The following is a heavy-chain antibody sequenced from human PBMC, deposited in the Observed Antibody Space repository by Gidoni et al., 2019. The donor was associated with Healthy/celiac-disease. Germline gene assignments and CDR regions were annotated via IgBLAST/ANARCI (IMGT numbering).Heavy chain of an antibody. CDR1: GGSISRYY. V-gene: IGHV4-59*08. J-gene: IGHJ1*01. D-gene: IGHD3-22*01. CDR2: IYYSGST. CDR3: ARNYYDSSGYPENAEYFQH. Sequence: QVQLQESGPGLVKPSETLSLTCTVSGGSISRYYWSWIRQPPGKGLEWIGYIYYSGSTNYNPSLKSRVTISVDTSKNQFSLKLSSVTAADTAVYYCARNYYDSSGYPENAEYFQHWGQGTLVTVSS.